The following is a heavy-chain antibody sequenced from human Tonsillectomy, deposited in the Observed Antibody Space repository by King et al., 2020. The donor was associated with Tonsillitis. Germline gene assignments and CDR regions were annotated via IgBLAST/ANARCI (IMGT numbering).Heavy chain of an antibody. Sequence: VQLQESGPRLVKPSETLSLSCSVSRYSITSGYSWGWIRQPPGKALEWIATVYHSGNTYYNPSLTRRVSIPVDTSKNQFSLNLTAVTVADTAIYYCAKSPYDYLWGSHRPETYYFDSWGQGTLVTVSA. J-gene: IGHJ4*02. CDR2: VYHSGNT. CDR3: AKSPYDYLWGSHRPETYYFDS. CDR1: RYSITSGYS. D-gene: IGHD3-16*02. V-gene: IGHV4-38-2*01.